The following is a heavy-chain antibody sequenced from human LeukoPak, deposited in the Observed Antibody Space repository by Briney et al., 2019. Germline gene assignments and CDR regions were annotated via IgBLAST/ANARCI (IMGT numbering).Heavy chain of an antibody. CDR1: GFTFSSYA. CDR3: ARVQHNLASTYYFDY. V-gene: IGHV3-48*04. D-gene: IGHD5-24*01. J-gene: IGHJ4*02. Sequence: GGSLRLSCAASGFTFSSYAMSWVRQAPGKGLEWVSYISNSGTTIYYADSVKGQFTISRDNAKNSLYLRMNSLRAEDTAVYYCARVQHNLASTYYFDYWGQGILVTVSS. CDR2: ISNSGTTI.